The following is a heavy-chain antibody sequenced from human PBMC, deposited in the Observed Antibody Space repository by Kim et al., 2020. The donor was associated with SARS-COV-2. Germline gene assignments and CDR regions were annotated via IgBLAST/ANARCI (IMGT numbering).Heavy chain of an antibody. Sequence: NASPSCQGHVTISADKSISTAYLQWSSLKASDTAMYYCARSSTVQFWFDPWGQGTLVTVSS. V-gene: IGHV5-10-1*01. D-gene: IGHD4-17*01. J-gene: IGHJ5*02. CDR3: ARSSTVQFWFDP.